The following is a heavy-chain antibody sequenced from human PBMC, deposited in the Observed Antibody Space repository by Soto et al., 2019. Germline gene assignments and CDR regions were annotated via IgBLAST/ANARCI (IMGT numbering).Heavy chain of an antibody. J-gene: IGHJ6*02. CDR3: TRASSTWGGVGYYYGMDV. CDR2: IRSKAYGGTT. D-gene: IGHD3-16*01. V-gene: IGHV3-49*03. CDR1: GFTFGDYA. Sequence: SLRLSCTASGFTFGDYAMSWFRQAPGKXLEWVGFIRSKAYGGTTEYAASVKGRFTISRDDSKSIAYLQMNSLKTEDTAVYYCTRASSTWGGVGYYYGMDVWGQGTAVTVSS.